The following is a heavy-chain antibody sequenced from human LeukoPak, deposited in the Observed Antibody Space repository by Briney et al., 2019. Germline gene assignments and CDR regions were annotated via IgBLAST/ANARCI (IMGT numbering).Heavy chain of an antibody. CDR2: ISSSGGYV. D-gene: IGHD2-2*01. V-gene: IGHV3-21*06. CDR1: GFNFYDYG. J-gene: IGHJ5*02. CDR3: ARDCSSTSGCWGP. Sequence: GGSLRLSCAAYGFNFYDYGMNWVRQAPGKGREFVASISSSGGYVYHADSVKGRFTISRDNAKNSLYLQMNRLSAEDTAVYYCARDCSSTSGCWGPWGQGTLVTVSS.